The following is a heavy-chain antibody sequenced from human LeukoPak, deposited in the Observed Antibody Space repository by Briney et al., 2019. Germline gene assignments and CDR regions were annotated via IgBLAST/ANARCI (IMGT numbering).Heavy chain of an antibody. CDR2: MYHSGST. D-gene: IGHD3-22*01. Sequence: SSETLSLTCTVSGGSITTGGHYWSWIRQHPGKGLEWIGYMYHSGSTYYNPSLKSRVTISVDTSKNQFSLKLSSVTAADTAVYYCARDAGDYDSSGYYGARFDPWGQGTLVTVSS. V-gene: IGHV4-31*03. J-gene: IGHJ5*02. CDR1: GGSITTGGHY. CDR3: ARDAGDYDSSGYYGARFDP.